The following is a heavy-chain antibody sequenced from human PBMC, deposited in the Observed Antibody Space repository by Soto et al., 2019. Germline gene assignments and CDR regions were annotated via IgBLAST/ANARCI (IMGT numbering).Heavy chain of an antibody. V-gene: IGHV1-8*01. J-gene: IGHJ4*02. CDR3: TRTRYGDNVHY. D-gene: IGHD4-17*01. Sequence: QVQLVQSGAEVKKPGASVKVSCKASGYTFPSYDINWVRQAPGQGLARMGWMNPNRGYTGYAQKFQGRVTMTRNTSISTAYMELSSLRAEDTAVYYFTRTRYGDNVHYWGEGTLVTVST. CDR2: MNPNRGYT. CDR1: GYTFPSYD.